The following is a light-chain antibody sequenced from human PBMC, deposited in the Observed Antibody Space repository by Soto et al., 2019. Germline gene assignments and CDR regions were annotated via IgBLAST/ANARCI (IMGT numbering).Light chain of an antibody. CDR2: GAS. CDR3: QQYDSSPKT. J-gene: IGKJ1*01. V-gene: IGKV3-20*01. Sequence: EILMTQSPDTLSVSPGESATLSCRASQRVYSNLAWYQQKPGQAPRLLIYGASSRATGIPVRFSGSGSGTDFTLTISRLEPEDFAVYYCQQYDSSPKTFGQGTKV. CDR1: QRVYSN.